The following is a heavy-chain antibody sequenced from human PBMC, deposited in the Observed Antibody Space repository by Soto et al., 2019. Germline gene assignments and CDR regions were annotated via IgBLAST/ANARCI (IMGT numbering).Heavy chain of an antibody. D-gene: IGHD6-25*01. CDR1: GFTVSNNY. Sequence: EVQLVESGGGLIQPGGSLRLSCAVSGFTVSNNYMSWVRQAPGKGLEGVSVIYSGGYTAYGDSVKGRFTISRDNSKNTLYLQRKSVRAGKAAGFCCATQRGGGGYWGQGTLVTVSS. V-gene: IGHV3-53*01. CDR3: ATQRGGGGY. CDR2: IYSGGYT. J-gene: IGHJ4*02.